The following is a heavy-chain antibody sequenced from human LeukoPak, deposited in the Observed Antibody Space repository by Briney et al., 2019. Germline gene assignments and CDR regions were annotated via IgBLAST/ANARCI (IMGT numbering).Heavy chain of an antibody. CDR1: GFSFSNYA. J-gene: IGHJ4*02. Sequence: GGSLRLSCAVSGFSFSNYAMSWVRQFPGQGLEWVSGISGTGGNTYYADSVKGRFTISRDNSKNTVFLQMSSLRVEDTAVYYCADLGSSELRVPASQGNWGQGTLVTVSS. D-gene: IGHD2-2*01. CDR2: ISGTGGNT. CDR3: ADLGSSELRVPASQGN. V-gene: IGHV3-23*01.